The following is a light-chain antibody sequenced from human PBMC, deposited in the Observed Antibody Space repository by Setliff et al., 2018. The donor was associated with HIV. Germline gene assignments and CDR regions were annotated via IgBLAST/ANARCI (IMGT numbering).Light chain of an antibody. CDR1: SSDLGIYHL. Sequence: QSALTQPASVSGSPGQSITISCTGTSSDLGIYHLVSWYQHHPGKAPKLMIYEGSQRPSGVSTRFSGSTSGDTASLTIAGLQAEDEADYYCCSYVAGSHYVFGTGTKVTVL. CDR2: EGS. V-gene: IGLV2-23*01. CDR3: CSYVAGSHYV. J-gene: IGLJ1*01.